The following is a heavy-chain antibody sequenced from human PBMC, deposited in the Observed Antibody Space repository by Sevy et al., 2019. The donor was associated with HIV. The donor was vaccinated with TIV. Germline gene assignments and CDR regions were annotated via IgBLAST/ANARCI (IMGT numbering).Heavy chain of an antibody. Sequence: GGSLRLSCAASGFIFSNYNMKWVRQAPGKGLEWVSSISSNSNDIYYGDSVKGRFTISRDNSKNTLYLQMNSLRADDTAVYYCAKHEAATPYYYYGMDVWGQGTPVTVSS. J-gene: IGHJ6*02. CDR2: ISSNSNDI. CDR1: GFIFSNYN. CDR3: AKHEAATPYYYYGMDV. D-gene: IGHD2-15*01. V-gene: IGHV3-21*01.